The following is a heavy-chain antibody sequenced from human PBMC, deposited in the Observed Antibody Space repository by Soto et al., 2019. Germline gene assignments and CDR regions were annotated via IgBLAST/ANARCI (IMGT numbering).Heavy chain of an antibody. Sequence: QLQLQESGPGLVKPSETLSLTCTVSGGSISSSSYYWGWIRQPPGKGLEWIGSIYYSGRTYYNPSLKSRVTISVDTSKNQFSLKLSSVTAAETAVYYSARRGSSSWYGYWGQGTLVTVSS. CDR3: ARRGSSSWYGY. D-gene: IGHD6-13*01. CDR1: GGSISSSSYY. V-gene: IGHV4-39*01. CDR2: IYYSGRT. J-gene: IGHJ4*02.